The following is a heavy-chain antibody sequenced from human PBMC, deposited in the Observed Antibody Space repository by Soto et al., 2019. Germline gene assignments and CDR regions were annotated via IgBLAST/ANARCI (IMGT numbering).Heavy chain of an antibody. CDR3: ARDTSFYDSSGHYYVRYFDY. V-gene: IGHV3-48*01. CDR1: GFTFSSYS. J-gene: IGHJ4*02. Sequence: GSLRLSCAASGFTFSSYSMIWVRQAPGKGPEWLSFISTTSYTIYYADSVKGRFIISRYNAKNSLYLQMNSLRTEDTAVYYCARDTSFYDSSGHYYVRYFDYWGQGTQVTVSS. CDR2: ISTTSYTI. D-gene: IGHD3-22*01.